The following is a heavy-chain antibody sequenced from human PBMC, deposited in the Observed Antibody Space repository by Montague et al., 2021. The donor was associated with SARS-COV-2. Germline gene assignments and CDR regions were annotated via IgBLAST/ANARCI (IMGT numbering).Heavy chain of an antibody. CDR3: ARRENHAFDI. CDR1: GGSFSGYH. CDR2: VNHSGST. J-gene: IGHJ3*02. V-gene: IGHV4-34*01. D-gene: IGHD1-14*01. Sequence: SETLSLTCAVYGGSFSGYHWSWIRRPPGKGLEWIGEVNHSGSTNYNPSLKSRVTISADTSKNQFSLRLNSVTAADTAVYYCARRENHAFDIWGQGTMVTVSS.